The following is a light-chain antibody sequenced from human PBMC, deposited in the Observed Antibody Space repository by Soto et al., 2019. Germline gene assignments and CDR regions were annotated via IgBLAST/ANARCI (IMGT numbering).Light chain of an antibody. Sequence: QSVLTQPASVSGSPGQSISISCTGTSSDVGGYNFVSWYQQHPDKAPKFIIYEVTNRPSGVSNRFSGSKSGNTASLTISGLQAEDEADYYCSSFTSSHTYVFGSGTQLTVL. V-gene: IGLV2-14*01. CDR3: SSFTSSHTYV. CDR1: SSDVGGYNF. J-gene: IGLJ1*01. CDR2: EVT.